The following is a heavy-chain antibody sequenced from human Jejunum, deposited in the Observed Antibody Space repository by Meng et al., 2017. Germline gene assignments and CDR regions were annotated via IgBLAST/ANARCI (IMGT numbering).Heavy chain of an antibody. CDR2: IYPSGIT. J-gene: IGHJ4*02. CDR3: ARGASSGYESFDC. D-gene: IGHD5-12*01. Sequence: SETLSLTCTVSGGSISSYYWSWIRQPAGKGLEWIVRIYPSGITNYNPSLKRRLTMSVDTSKNQFALRLTSVTAADTAVYFCARGASSGYESFDCWGQGTLVTVS. V-gene: IGHV4-4*07. CDR1: GGSISSYY.